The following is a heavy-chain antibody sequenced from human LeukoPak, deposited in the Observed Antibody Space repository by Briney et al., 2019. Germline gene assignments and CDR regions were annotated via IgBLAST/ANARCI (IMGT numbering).Heavy chain of an antibody. CDR2: ISAYNGNT. D-gene: IGHD3-10*01. Sequence: ASVKVSCKASGGTFSSYAISWVRQAPGQGLEWMGWISAYNGNTNYAQKLQGRVTMTTDTSTSTAYMELRSLRSDDTAVYYCARDSNHYGSDYWGQGTLVTVSS. CDR3: ARDSNHYGSDY. J-gene: IGHJ4*02. CDR1: GGTFSSYA. V-gene: IGHV1-18*01.